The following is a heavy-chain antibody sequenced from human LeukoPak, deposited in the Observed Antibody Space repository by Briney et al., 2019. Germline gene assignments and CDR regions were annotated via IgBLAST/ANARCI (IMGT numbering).Heavy chain of an antibody. J-gene: IGHJ4*02. CDR3: ARVASSGLDY. V-gene: IGHV1-2*02. Sequence: ASVKVSFKASGYTFTGYYIHWVRQAPGQGLEWMGWINPNTGATNYAQKFQGRVTMTRDTSVSAAYMELSRLRSDDTAVYSCARVASSGLDYWGQGTLVTVTS. CDR1: GYTFTGYY. D-gene: IGHD6-19*01. CDR2: INPNTGAT.